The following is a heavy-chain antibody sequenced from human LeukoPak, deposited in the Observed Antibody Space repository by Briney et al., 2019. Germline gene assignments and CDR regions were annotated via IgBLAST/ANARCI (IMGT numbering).Heavy chain of an antibody. D-gene: IGHD3-10*01. CDR1: GFTFGSYA. V-gene: IGHV3-23*01. J-gene: IGHJ4*02. CDR3: AKDSYGSGSYYLTGRFDY. Sequence: GGSLRLSCAASGFTFGSYAMSWVRQAPGKGLEWVSAISGSGGSTYYADSVKGRFTISRDNSKNTLYLQMNSLRAEDTAVYYCAKDSYGSGSYYLTGRFDYWGQGTLVTVSS. CDR2: ISGSGGST.